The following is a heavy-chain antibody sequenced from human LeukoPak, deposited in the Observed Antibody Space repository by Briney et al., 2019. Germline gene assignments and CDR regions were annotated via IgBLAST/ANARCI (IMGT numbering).Heavy chain of an antibody. V-gene: IGHV3-23*01. CDR2: ISGSGGST. J-gene: IGHJ4*02. D-gene: IGHD1-26*01. CDR1: GFTFSSYA. Sequence: GGSLRLSCAASGFTFSSYAMIWVRQAPGKGLEWVSGISGSGGSTEYADSVKGRFTTSRDNFKNTLYLQMNSLRAEDTDVYYCAKAISGTYNYFDYWGQGALVTVSS. CDR3: AKAISGTYNYFDY.